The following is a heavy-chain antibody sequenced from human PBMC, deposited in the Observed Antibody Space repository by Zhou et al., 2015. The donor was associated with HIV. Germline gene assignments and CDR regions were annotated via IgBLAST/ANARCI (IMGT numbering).Heavy chain of an antibody. CDR3: ARDYYDSSGYYYNFDY. CDR2: IIPILGIA. V-gene: IGHV1-69*08. D-gene: IGHD3-22*01. CDR1: GGTFSSYT. J-gene: IGHJ4*02. Sequence: QVQLVQSGAEVKKPGSSVKVSCKASGGTFSSYTISWVRQAPGQGLEWMGRIIPILGIANYAQKFQGRVTITADKSTSTAYMELSSLRSEDTAVYYCARDYYDSSGYYYNFDYWGQGTLVTVSS.